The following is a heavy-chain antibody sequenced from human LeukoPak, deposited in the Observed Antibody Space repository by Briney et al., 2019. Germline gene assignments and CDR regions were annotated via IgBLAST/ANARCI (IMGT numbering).Heavy chain of an antibody. V-gene: IGHV3-48*03. J-gene: IGHJ5*02. Sequence: GGSLRLSCAASGFDLSTYEMNWVRQAPGKGLEWIADITISGHTKNYADSVKGRFTISRDNARTSLYLQMNSLRVEDTGVYYCARGDPHADLWGQGTLVTVSP. CDR3: ARGDPHADL. CDR1: GFDLSTYE. CDR2: ITISGHTK.